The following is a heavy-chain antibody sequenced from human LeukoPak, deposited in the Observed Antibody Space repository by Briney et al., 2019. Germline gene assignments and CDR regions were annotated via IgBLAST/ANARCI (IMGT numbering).Heavy chain of an antibody. CDR2: IYYSGST. Sequence: SETLSLTCTVSGGSISSGGYYWSWIRQHPGKGLEWIGYIYYSGSTYYNPSLKSRVTISVDTSKNQFSLKLSSVTAADTAVYYCARDHAPPDNAVIWGRGTLVTVSS. J-gene: IGHJ4*02. CDR1: GGSISSGGYY. D-gene: IGHD4-11*01. V-gene: IGHV4-31*03. CDR3: ARDHAPPDNAVI.